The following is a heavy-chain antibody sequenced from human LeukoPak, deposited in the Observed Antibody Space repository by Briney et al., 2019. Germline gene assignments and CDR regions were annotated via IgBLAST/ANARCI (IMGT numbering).Heavy chain of an antibody. CDR2: IFYTGST. D-gene: IGHD3-16*02. V-gene: IGHV4-59*01. J-gene: IGHJ4*02. Sequence: SETLSLTCTVSGGSISTYYWSWIRQPPGKGLEWIGLIFYTGSTNYNPSLKSRVTISVDTSKNQFSLKLSSVTAADTAVYYCASSLYLPPYFDYWGQGTLVTVSS. CDR3: ASSLYLPPYFDY. CDR1: GGSISTYY.